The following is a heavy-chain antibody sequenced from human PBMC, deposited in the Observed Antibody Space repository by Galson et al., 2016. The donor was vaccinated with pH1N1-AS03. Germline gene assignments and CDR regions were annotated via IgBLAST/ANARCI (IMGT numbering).Heavy chain of an antibody. CDR1: GFTFSIYA. Sequence: SLRLSCAASGFTFSIYAMSWVRQAPGKGLEWVSTISGSGTGTYYADSVRGRFTISRDNSENTLYLQMNSLRAEDTAAYYCSKRGGLPSEGMTYFDSWGQGTLVPVSS. D-gene: IGHD2-2*01. J-gene: IGHJ4*02. V-gene: IGHV3-23*01. CDR2: ISGSGTGT. CDR3: SKRGGLPSEGMTYFDS.